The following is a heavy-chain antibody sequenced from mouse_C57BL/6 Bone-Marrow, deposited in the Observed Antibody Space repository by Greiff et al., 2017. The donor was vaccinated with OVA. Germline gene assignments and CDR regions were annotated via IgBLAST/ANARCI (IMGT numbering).Heavy chain of an antibody. CDR3: ARWGPCTTVVAHFDY. CDR1: CFSFPLSF. CDR2: INPRTGGT. Sequence: LHPSVPALLHPFSSVPISFPSSCFSFPLSFLTFLLHSPSPFLSWIGEINPRTGGTTYNQKFKAKATLPVDKSSSTAYMQLKSLTSEDSAVYYCARWGPCTTVVAHFDYWGQGTTLTVSS. V-gene: IGHV1-42*01. D-gene: IGHD1-1*01. J-gene: IGHJ2*01.